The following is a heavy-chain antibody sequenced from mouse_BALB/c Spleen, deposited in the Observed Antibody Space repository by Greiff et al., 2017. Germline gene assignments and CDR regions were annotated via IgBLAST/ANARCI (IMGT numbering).Heavy chain of an antibody. D-gene: IGHD2-4*01. J-gene: IGHJ4*01. V-gene: IGHV5-17*02. CDR1: GFTFSSFG. CDR3: ARSGYDYGYAMDY. Sequence: EVQLMESGGGLVQPGGSRKLSCAASGFTFSSFGMHWVRQAPEKGLEWVAYISSGSSTIYYADTVKGRFTISRDNPKNTLFLQMTSLRSEDTAMYYCARSGYDYGYAMDYWGQGTSVTVSS. CDR2: ISSGSSTI.